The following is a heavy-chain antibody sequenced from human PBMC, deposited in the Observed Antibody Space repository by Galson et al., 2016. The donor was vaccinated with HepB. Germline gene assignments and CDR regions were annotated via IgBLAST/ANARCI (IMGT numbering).Heavy chain of an antibody. D-gene: IGHD3-10*01. CDR2: IYSGGNT. V-gene: IGHV3-53*01. CDR1: EFTVSNNY. J-gene: IGHJ3*02. Sequence: SLRLSCTASEFTVSNNYMSWVRQAPGKGLEWVSLIYSGGNTRYADSVKGRFTISRDNSKNTLYLQMSSLRAEDTAVYYCAKERGSRLTMVRGVLDPFDIWGQGTLVTVSS. CDR3: AKERGSRLTMVRGVLDPFDI.